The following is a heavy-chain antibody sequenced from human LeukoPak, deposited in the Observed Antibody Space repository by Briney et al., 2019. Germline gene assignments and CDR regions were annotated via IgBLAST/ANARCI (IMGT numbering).Heavy chain of an antibody. CDR2: IWYDGSNK. J-gene: IGHJ3*02. CDR1: GFTFSSYG. D-gene: IGHD3-16*01. V-gene: IGHV3-33*01. CDR3: ARDRFAFDI. Sequence: PGRSLRLSCAASGFTFSSYGMHWVRQAPGKGLEWVAVIWYDGSNKYYADSVKGRFTISRDNSENTLYLQMNSLRAEDTAVYYCARDRFAFDIWGQGTMVTVSS.